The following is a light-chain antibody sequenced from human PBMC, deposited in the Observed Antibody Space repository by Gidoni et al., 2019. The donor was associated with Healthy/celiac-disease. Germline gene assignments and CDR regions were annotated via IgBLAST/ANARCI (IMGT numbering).Light chain of an antibody. CDR1: QSVSSY. CDR3: QQRSNWPLT. CDR2: DAS. V-gene: IGKV3-11*01. Sequence: ETVLIQPPATLSLSPGERATLSGRASQSVSSYLAWYQQKPGQAPRLLIYDASNRATGIPARFSGSGSGTDFTLTISSLAPEDFAVYYCQQRSNWPLTFGGGTKVEIK. J-gene: IGKJ4*01.